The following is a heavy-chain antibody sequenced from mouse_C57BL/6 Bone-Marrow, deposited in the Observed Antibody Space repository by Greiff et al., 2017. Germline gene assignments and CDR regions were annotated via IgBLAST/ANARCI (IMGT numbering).Heavy chain of an antibody. Sequence: QVQLQQSGAELVRPGASVTLSCKASGYTFTDYEMHWVKQTPVHGLEWIGAIDPETGGTAYNQKFKGKAILTADKSSSTAYMELRSLTSEDSAVYYCRRPTIFPVYFDYWGQGTTLTVSS. D-gene: IGHD2-12*01. CDR1: GYTFTDYE. CDR2: IDPETGGT. J-gene: IGHJ2*01. V-gene: IGHV1-15*01. CDR3: RRPTIFPVYFDY.